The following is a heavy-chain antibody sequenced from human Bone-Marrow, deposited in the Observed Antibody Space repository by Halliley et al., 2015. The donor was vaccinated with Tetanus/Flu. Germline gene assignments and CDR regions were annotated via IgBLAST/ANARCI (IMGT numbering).Heavy chain of an antibody. CDR3: AGDNYYSSGYSYRWFGP. Sequence: SVFYRGGCPYYADSVKGRFTISRDSSKNTLYFQMNSLRAEDPAVYYCAGDNYYSSGYSYRWFGPWGQGTLVTVSS. D-gene: IGHD3-22*01. J-gene: IGHJ5*02. V-gene: IGHV3-53*01. CDR2: FYRGGCP.